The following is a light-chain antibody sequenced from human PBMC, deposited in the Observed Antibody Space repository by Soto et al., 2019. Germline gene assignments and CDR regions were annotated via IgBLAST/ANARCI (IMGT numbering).Light chain of an antibody. Sequence: DIQMTQSPSSLSASVGDRVTITCRASQGISNDLGWSQQMPGKAPKRLIYSASILQSGVPSRFSDSGSGTEFTLTISSLQPEYCATYFFLQQNKYPFTFGPWTIVDI. CDR2: SAS. V-gene: IGKV1-17*01. J-gene: IGKJ3*01. CDR1: QGISND. CDR3: LQQNKYPFT.